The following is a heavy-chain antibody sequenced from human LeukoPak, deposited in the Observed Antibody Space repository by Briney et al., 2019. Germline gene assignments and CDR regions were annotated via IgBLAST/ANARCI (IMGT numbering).Heavy chain of an antibody. Sequence: PGGSLRLSCAASGFTFSSYEMNWVRQAPGKGLEWVSYISSSGSTIYYADSVKGRFTISRDNAKNSLYLQMNSLRAEDTAVYYCAREPYSSSWDQDAFDTWGQGTMVIVSS. CDR1: GFTFSSYE. D-gene: IGHD6-13*01. CDR2: ISSSGSTI. CDR3: AREPYSSSWDQDAFDT. J-gene: IGHJ3*02. V-gene: IGHV3-48*03.